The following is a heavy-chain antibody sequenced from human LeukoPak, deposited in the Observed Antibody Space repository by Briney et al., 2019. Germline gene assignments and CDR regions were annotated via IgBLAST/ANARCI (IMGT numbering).Heavy chain of an antibody. CDR3: ARDDLVVVTASDAFDI. CDR2: ISSNGGST. V-gene: IGHV3-64*01. CDR1: GFTFSSYA. J-gene: IGHJ3*02. Sequence: GGSLRLSCAASGFTFSSYAMHWVRQAPGKGLEYVSAISSNGGSTYYANSVKGRFTISRDNSKNTLYLQMGSLRAEDMAVYYCARDDLVVVTASDAFDIWGQGTMVTVSS. D-gene: IGHD2-21*02.